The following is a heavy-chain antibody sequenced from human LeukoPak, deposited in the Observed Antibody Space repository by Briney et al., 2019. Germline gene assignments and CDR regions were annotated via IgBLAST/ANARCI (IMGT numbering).Heavy chain of an antibody. J-gene: IGHJ6*02. CDR3: ARGRYYYDSSGYWKRQAHYYYYYGMDV. CDR2: ISAYNGNT. CDR1: GYTFTSYG. D-gene: IGHD3-22*01. V-gene: IGHV1-18*01. Sequence: VASVKVSRKASGYTFTSYGISWVRQAPGQGLEWMGWISAYNGNTNCAQKLQGRVTMTTDTSTSTAYMELRSLRSDDTAVYYCARGRYYYDSSGYWKRQAHYYYYYGMDVWGQGTTVTVSS.